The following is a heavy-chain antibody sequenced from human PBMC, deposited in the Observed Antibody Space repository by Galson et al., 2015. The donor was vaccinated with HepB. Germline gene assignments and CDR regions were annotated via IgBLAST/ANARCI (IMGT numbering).Heavy chain of an antibody. Sequence: VKVSCKVSGYTFTDYYMHWVQQAPGKGLEWMGLVDPEDGETIYAEKFQGRVTITADTSTDTAYMELSSLRSEDTAVYYCATGSMEGSGSYFHYMDVWGKGTTVTVSS. CDR1: GYTFTDYY. CDR2: VDPEDGET. V-gene: IGHV1-69-2*01. CDR3: ATGSMEGSGSYFHYMDV. D-gene: IGHD3-10*01. J-gene: IGHJ6*03.